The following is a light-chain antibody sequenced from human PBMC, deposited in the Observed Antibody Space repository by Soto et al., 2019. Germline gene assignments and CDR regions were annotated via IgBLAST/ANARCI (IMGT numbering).Light chain of an antibody. CDR3: QQRSNWSIT. V-gene: IGKV3-11*01. CDR2: DAS. Sequence: EIVLTQSPATLSLSPGDRATLSCGASQSVSSYLAWYQQKPGQAPRLLIYDASNRATGIPARFSGSGSGTDFTLTISSLEPEDFAIYYCQQRSNWSITFGQGTRLEIK. CDR1: QSVSSY. J-gene: IGKJ5*01.